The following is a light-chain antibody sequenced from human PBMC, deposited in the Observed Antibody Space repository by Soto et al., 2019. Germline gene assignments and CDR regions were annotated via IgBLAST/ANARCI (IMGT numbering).Light chain of an antibody. J-gene: IGKJ1*01. V-gene: IGKV1-9*01. CDR3: QQLNYYPLT. CDR1: QDIARY. CDR2: DAS. Sequence: DIQLTQSPSFLSASVGDRVTITCRANQDIARYLAWYQQKPGKAPKLLIYDASSLQSGVPSRFSGSGSGTEFTLTISSLQPEDVATYYCQQLNYYPLTFGQGTKVEIK.